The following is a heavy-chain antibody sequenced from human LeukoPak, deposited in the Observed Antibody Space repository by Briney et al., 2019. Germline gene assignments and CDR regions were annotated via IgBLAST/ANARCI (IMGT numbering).Heavy chain of an antibody. CDR1: GFIFSSYS. CDR3: ARGQGTTADSFYYYMDV. D-gene: IGHD6-25*01. V-gene: IGHV3-48*01. J-gene: IGHJ6*03. Sequence: GGSLRLSCAASGFIFSSYSMNWVRQAPGKGLEWISYISTSGSPIYYADSVKGRFAISRDNANNSLYLHMHSLRAEDTAVYFCARGQGTTADSFYYYMDVWGRGTTVTVSS. CDR2: ISTSGSPI.